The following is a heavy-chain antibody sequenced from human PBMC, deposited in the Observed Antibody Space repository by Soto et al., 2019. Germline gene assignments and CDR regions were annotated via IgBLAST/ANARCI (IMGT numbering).Heavy chain of an antibody. CDR3: AKGFIRDCGGDCTVDT. J-gene: IGHJ5*02. Sequence: QPGGSLRLSCAASGFTFSSYTMSWVRQAPGKGLEWVSGISATGGSTYYADSVKGRFTFSRDNSKNTLYLQMNSLRAEDTAVYYCAKGFIRDCGGDCTVDTWGQGTLVTV. D-gene: IGHD2-21*02. V-gene: IGHV3-23*01. CDR1: GFTFSSYT. CDR2: ISATGGST.